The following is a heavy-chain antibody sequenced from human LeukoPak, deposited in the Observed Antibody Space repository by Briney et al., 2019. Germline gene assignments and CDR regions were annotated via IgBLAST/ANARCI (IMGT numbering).Heavy chain of an antibody. J-gene: IGHJ4*02. D-gene: IGHD3-10*01. CDR3: FGSFFGY. Sequence: PGRSLRLAWAASGLTFSNTWMTWVRHAPGKGLEWVGRMKGKTDGGTTDYTTPVKGRFIISRDDSKNALYLQMSSLTAEDAAVYYCFGSFFGYWGEGTLVTASS. CDR1: GLTFSNTW. V-gene: IGHV3-15*01. CDR2: MKGKTDGGTT.